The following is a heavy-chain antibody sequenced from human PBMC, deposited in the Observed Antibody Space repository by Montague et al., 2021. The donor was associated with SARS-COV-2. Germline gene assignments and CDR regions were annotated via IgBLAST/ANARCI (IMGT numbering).Heavy chain of an antibody. Sequence: PALVKPTQTLTLTCTFSGFSRSTSGMGVSWIRQPPGKALEWLARSDWDDDKYYSTSLKTRLTISKDTSKNQVVLTMTNMDPVDTATYYCARILVAAAGSPFDPWGQGTLVTVSS. CDR1: GFSRSTSGMG. J-gene: IGHJ5*02. CDR3: ARILVAAAGSPFDP. D-gene: IGHD6-13*01. V-gene: IGHV2-70*11. CDR2: SDWDDDK.